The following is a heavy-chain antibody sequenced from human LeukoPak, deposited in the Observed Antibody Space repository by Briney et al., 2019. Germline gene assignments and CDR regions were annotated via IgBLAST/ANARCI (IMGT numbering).Heavy chain of an antibody. CDR2: ISYDGSNK. Sequence: PGGSLRLSCVASGFTFSSYAMRWVRQAPGRGRGWVGVISYDGSNKYYADSVKGRFTISRDNSKNALYLQMNSLRAEDTAVYYCARDEGYYDSSGYYYDRGQGTLVTVAS. CDR3: ARDEGYYDSSGYYYD. D-gene: IGHD3-22*01. CDR1: GFTFSSYA. J-gene: IGHJ4*02. V-gene: IGHV3-30-3*01.